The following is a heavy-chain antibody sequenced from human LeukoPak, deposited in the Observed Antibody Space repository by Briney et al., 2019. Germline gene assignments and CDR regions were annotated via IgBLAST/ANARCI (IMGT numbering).Heavy chain of an antibody. CDR3: ARDRIGDFDY. CDR1: GYSISSGYY. V-gene: IGHV4-38-2*02. J-gene: IGHJ4*02. CDR2: IYHSGST. D-gene: IGHD3-16*01. Sequence: SETLSLTCAVSGYSISSGYYWGWIRQPPGKGLEWIGSIYHSGSTYYNPSLKSRVTISVDTSKNRFSLKLSSVTAADTAVYYCARDRIGDFDYWGQGTLVTVSS.